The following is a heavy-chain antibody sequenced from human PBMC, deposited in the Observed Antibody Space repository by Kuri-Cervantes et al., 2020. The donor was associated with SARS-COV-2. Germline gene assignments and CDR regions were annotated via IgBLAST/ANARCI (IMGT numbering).Heavy chain of an antibody. Sequence: ASVKVSCKASGYTFTSYDINWVRQATGQGLEWMGWMNPNSGNTGYAQKFQGRVTITRNTSISTAYMELSSLRSEDTAVYYCKMVAARYYFDYWGQGTLVTVSS. CDR2: MNPNSGNT. CDR3: KMVAARYYFDY. V-gene: IGHV1-8*03. J-gene: IGHJ4*02. D-gene: IGHD2-15*01. CDR1: GYTFTSYD.